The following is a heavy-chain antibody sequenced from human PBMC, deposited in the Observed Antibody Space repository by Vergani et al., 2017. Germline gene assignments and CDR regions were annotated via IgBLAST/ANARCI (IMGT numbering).Heavy chain of an antibody. D-gene: IGHD1-26*01. Sequence: EVQLVESGGGLVQPGGSLRLSCAASGFTVSSNYMSWVRQAPGKGLEWVSRINSDGSSTSYADSVKGRFTISRDNAKNTLYLQMNSLRAEDTAVYYCARDRGELVPDDYWGQGTLVTVSS. CDR1: GFTVSSNY. J-gene: IGHJ4*02. V-gene: IGHV3-74*01. CDR3: ARDRGELVPDDY. CDR2: INSDGSST.